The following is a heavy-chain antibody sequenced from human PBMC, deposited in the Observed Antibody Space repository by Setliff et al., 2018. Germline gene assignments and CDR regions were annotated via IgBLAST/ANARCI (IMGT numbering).Heavy chain of an antibody. CDR2: IYIGGSA. Sequence: SETLSLTCTVSGGSISSYYWSWIRQPAGKGLEWIGHIYIGGSANYNPSLKSRVTMSIDTSKNQFSLKLNSVTAADMAVYYCASLSPIAAAYDYWGQGTLVTVSS. J-gene: IGHJ4*02. CDR3: ASLSPIAAAYDY. D-gene: IGHD6-13*01. V-gene: IGHV4-4*07. CDR1: GGSISSYY.